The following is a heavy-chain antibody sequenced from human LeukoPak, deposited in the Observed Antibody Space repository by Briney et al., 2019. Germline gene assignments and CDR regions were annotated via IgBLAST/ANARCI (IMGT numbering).Heavy chain of an antibody. Sequence: GGSPRLSCAASGFTFSSYSMNWVRQAPGKGLEWVSYISSSSSTIYYADSVKGRFTISRDNAKNSLYLQMNSLRAEDTAVYYCAGGARSTYYYYGMDVWGQGTTVTVSS. D-gene: IGHD3-16*01. CDR1: GFTFSSYS. CDR3: AGGARSTYYYYGMDV. J-gene: IGHJ6*02. V-gene: IGHV3-48*01. CDR2: ISSSSSTI.